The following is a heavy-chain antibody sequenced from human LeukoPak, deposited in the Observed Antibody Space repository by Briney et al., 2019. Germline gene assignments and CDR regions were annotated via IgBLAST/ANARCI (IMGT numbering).Heavy chain of an antibody. CDR3: AKDIGGYSSSSYFDY. V-gene: IGHV3-9*01. CDR2: ISWNSGSI. D-gene: IGHD6-6*01. Sequence: XLRLSCAXXXXXXXXXAMXXXRQAPXXXLXXXXXISWNSGSIGYADSVKGRFTISRDNAKNSLYLQMNSLRAEDTALYYCAKDIGGYSSSSYFDYWGQGTLVTVSS. J-gene: IGHJ4*02. CDR1: XXXXXXXA.